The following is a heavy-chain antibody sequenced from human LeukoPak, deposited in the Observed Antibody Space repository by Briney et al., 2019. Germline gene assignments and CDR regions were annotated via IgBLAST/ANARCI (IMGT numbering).Heavy chain of an antibody. Sequence: GGSLRLSCAASGFTFSSYAMSWVRQAPGKGLEWVSAISGSGGSTYYADSVKGRFTISRDNSKNTLYLQMNSLRAEDTAVYYCARSSDGSGNYLVAFDIWGQGTMVTVSS. D-gene: IGHD3-10*01. CDR3: ARSSDGSGNYLVAFDI. V-gene: IGHV3-23*01. CDR1: GFTFSSYA. J-gene: IGHJ3*02. CDR2: ISGSGGST.